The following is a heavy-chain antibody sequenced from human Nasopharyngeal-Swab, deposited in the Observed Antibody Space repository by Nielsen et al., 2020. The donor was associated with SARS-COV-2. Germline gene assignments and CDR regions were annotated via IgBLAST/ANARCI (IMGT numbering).Heavy chain of an antibody. J-gene: IGHJ6*02. CDR2: IDVGGIST. CDR3: TRGGFSHSMDV. Sequence: GVSLRLSCAASGFTINTYWMFWVRQAPGKGLVWVSHIDVGGISTNYADSVQGRFTISRDNAKNTLSLQMNSLRDEDSAIYYCTRGGFSHSMDVWGQGTTVTVSS. D-gene: IGHD3-10*01. V-gene: IGHV3-74*01. CDR1: GFTINTYW.